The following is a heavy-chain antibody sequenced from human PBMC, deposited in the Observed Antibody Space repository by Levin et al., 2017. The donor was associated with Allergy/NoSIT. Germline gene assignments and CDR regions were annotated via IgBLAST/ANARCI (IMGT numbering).Heavy chain of an antibody. CDR1: GYSFTSYW. D-gene: IGHD3-9*01. Sequence: RGESLKISCKGSGYSFTSYWIGWVRQMPGKGLEWMGIIYPGDSDTRYSPSFQGQVTISADKSISTAYLQWSSLKASDTAMYYCARVYDILTGSPNWFDPWGQGTLVTVSS. V-gene: IGHV5-51*01. CDR2: IYPGDSDT. J-gene: IGHJ5*02. CDR3: ARVYDILTGSPNWFDP.